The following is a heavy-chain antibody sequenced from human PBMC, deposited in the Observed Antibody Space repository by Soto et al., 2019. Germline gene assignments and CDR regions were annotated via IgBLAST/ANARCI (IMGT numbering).Heavy chain of an antibody. D-gene: IGHD3-16*02. CDR1: GGSFSSHA. CDR2: IIPILGIT. V-gene: IGHV1-69*04. J-gene: IGHJ3*02. Sequence: LVKVSCKASGGSFSSHAITWVRQAPGQGLEWMGRIIPILGITNYAQKFQGRVTITADKSTSTAYMDLSSLRSEDTAMYYCASGEDDDYRYPNNDGFDIWGQGTKVTVSS. CDR3: ASGEDDDYRYPNNDGFDI.